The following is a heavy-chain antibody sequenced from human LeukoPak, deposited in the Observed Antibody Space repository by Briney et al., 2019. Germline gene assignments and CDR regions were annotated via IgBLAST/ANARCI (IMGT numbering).Heavy chain of an antibody. D-gene: IGHD5-18*01. CDR1: EFTFSAYW. CDR2: IRQDGREK. V-gene: IGHV3-7*03. J-gene: IGHJ4*02. CDR3: AKVGSNTAMVPYYFDY. Sequence: GGSLRLSCAASEFTFSAYWMSWVRQAPGKGLEWVANIRQDGREKYFVDSVKGRFTISRDNSKNTLYLQMNSLRAEDTAVYYCAKVGSNTAMVPYYFDYWGQGTLVTVSS.